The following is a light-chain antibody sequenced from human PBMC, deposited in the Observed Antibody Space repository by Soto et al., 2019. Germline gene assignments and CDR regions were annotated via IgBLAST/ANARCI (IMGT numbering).Light chain of an antibody. Sequence: DIQLTQSPFSLSASLGDRVTVTCRASENIDNYLNWYRQKPGEAPKLLIYSASRLQRGVPSRFSGRGSGTDFSLTISSLQSEDFATYYCQQSYSVPSFGPGTKVHSK. CDR3: QQSYSVPS. V-gene: IGKV1-39*01. J-gene: IGKJ3*01. CDR2: SAS. CDR1: ENIDNY.